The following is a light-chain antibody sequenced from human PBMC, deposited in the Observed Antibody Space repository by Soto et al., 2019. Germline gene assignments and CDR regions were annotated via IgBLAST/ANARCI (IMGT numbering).Light chain of an antibody. CDR3: ASWDDSLNGFV. CDR1: SSNIGSTT. V-gene: IGLV1-44*01. CDR2: SND. Sequence: QSVLTQPPSASGTPGQRVTISCSGSSSNIGSTTVSWYQQLPGAAPKLLIYSNDQWPSGVPDRFSGSKSGTSASLAISGLQSEDEADYYCASWDDSLNGFVFGTGNKVTV. J-gene: IGLJ1*01.